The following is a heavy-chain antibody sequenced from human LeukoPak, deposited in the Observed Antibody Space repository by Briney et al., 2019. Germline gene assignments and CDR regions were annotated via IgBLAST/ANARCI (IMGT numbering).Heavy chain of an antibody. CDR3: ARDRLFGPAGYFDY. Sequence: ASVKVSCKASGYTFTSYGISWVRQAPGQGLEWMGWISAYNGHSNYAQKLQGRVTMTTDTSTSTAYMELRSLRSDDTAVYYCARDRLFGPAGYFDYWGQGTLVTVSS. CDR1: GYTFTSYG. D-gene: IGHD3-10*02. J-gene: IGHJ4*02. CDR2: ISAYNGHS. V-gene: IGHV1-18*01.